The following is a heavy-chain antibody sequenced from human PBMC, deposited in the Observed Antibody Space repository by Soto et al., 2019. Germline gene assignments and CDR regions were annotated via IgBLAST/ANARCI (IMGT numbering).Heavy chain of an antibody. CDR1: GGSISSYY. J-gene: IGHJ5*02. Sequence: SETLSLTCTVSGGSISSYYWSWIRQPPGKGLEWIGYIYYSGSTNYNPSLKSRVTISVDTSKNQFSLKLSSVTAADTAVYYCARYSFGIGIDYDYIWGSYRYQWFDPWGQGTLVTVSS. CDR2: IYYSGST. CDR3: ARYSFGIGIDYDYIWGSYRYQWFDP. V-gene: IGHV4-59*08. D-gene: IGHD3-16*02.